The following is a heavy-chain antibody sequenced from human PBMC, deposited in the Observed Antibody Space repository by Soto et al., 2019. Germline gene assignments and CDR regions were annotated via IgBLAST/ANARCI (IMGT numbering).Heavy chain of an antibody. D-gene: IGHD5-18*01. CDR2: INHSGST. Sequence: QVQLQQWGAGLLKPSETLSLTCAVYGGSFSAYYWSWIRQPPGKGLEWIGEINHSGSTNYIPSLKSRITISVDTSKNQFSLKLSSVTAADTAVYFCASRGYSYGYKTPWHYWGQGTLVTVSS. V-gene: IGHV4-34*01. J-gene: IGHJ4*02. CDR3: ASRGYSYGYKTPWHY. CDR1: GGSFSAYY.